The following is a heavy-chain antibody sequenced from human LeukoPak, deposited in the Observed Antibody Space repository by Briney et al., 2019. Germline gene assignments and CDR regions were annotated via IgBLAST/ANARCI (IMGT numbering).Heavy chain of an antibody. V-gene: IGHV4-30-2*01. CDR2: IYLSGST. CDR3: ARDYDFWSGTQYWYFDL. J-gene: IGHJ2*01. D-gene: IGHD3-3*01. CDR1: GGSISSNIYY. Sequence: SETLSLTCTVSGGSISSNIYYWSWIRQPPGEGLEWIGYIYLSGSTYFNPSLKSRVTISLDRSRNQFSLKLSSVTAADTAVYYCARDYDFWSGTQYWYFDLWGRGTLVTVSS.